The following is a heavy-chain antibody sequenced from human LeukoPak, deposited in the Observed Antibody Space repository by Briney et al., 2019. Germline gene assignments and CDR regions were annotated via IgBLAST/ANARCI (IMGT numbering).Heavy chain of an antibody. CDR1: GGTFSSYA. J-gene: IGHJ5*02. V-gene: IGHV1-69*13. Sequence: ASVKVSCKAPGGTFSSYAISWVRQAPGQGLEWMGGIIPIFGTANYAQKFQGRVTITADESTSTAYMELSSLRSEGTAVYYCARDRGYSSGWSPDWFDPWGQGTLVTVSS. CDR2: IIPIFGTA. D-gene: IGHD6-19*01. CDR3: ARDRGYSSGWSPDWFDP.